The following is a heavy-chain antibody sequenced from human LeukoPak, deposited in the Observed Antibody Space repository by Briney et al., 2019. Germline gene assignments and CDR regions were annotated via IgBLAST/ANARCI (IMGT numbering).Heavy chain of an antibody. CDR2: ISGSGGST. D-gene: IGHD3-3*01. Sequence: GSLRLSCAASGFTFSSYAMSWVRQAPGKGLEWVSAISGSGGSTYYADSVKGRFTISRDNSKNTLYLQMNSLRAEDTAVYYCAKSPVLRFLEWLQCYFDYWGQGTLVTVSS. CDR1: GFTFSSYA. V-gene: IGHV3-23*01. CDR3: AKSPVLRFLEWLQCYFDY. J-gene: IGHJ4*02.